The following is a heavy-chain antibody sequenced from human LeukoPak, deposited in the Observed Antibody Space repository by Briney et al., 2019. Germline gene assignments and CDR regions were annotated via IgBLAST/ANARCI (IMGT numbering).Heavy chain of an antibody. Sequence: GGSLRLSCAASGFTFSSYAMHWVRQAPGKGLEWVAVISYDGSNKYYADSVKGRFTISRDNSKNTLYLQMNSLRAEDTAVYYCARDVKYDYGDYVGAFDIWGQGTMVTVSS. J-gene: IGHJ3*02. CDR3: ARDVKYDYGDYVGAFDI. V-gene: IGHV3-30*04. CDR1: GFTFSSYA. CDR2: ISYDGSNK. D-gene: IGHD4-17*01.